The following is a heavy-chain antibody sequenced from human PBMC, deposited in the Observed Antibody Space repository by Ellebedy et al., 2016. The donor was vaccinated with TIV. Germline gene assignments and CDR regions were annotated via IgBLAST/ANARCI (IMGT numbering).Heavy chain of an antibody. D-gene: IGHD1-1*01. V-gene: IGHV3-74*01. J-gene: IGHJ4*02. CDR2: INEDGSSI. CDR3: ARGGLEPVDY. CDR1: GFTFSRYW. Sequence: GESLKISCAASGFTFSRYWMHWVRQAPGKGLMWVSRINEDGSSISYADSVKGRFTISRDNAKNTLYLQVNSLRDEDTAVYYCARGGLEPVDYWGQGTLVTVSS.